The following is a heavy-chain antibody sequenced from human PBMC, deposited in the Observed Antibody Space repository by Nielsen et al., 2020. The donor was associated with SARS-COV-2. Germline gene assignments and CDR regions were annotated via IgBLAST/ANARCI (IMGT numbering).Heavy chain of an antibody. CDR2: IYSGGST. CDR1: GFTFSSYS. D-gene: IGHD6-6*01. Sequence: GESLKISCAASGFTFSSYSMNWVRQAPGKGLEWVSVIYSGGSTYYADSVKGRFTISRDNSKNTLYLQMNSLRAEDTAVYYCARDLIAARQYYYYYGMDVWGQGTTVTVSS. J-gene: IGHJ6*02. CDR3: ARDLIAARQYYYYYGMDV. V-gene: IGHV3-53*01.